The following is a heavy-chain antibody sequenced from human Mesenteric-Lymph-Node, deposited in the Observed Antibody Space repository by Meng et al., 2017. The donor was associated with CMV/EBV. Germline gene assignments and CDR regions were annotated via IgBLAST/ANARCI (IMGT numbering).Heavy chain of an antibody. D-gene: IGHD6-13*01. J-gene: IGHJ5*02. V-gene: IGHV4-34*01. CDR1: GGSFSGYY. Sequence: SELSLTCAVYGGSFSGYYWSWIRQPPGKGLEWIGEINHSGSTNYNPSLKSRVTISVDTSKNQFSLKLSSVTAADTAVYFCARNGDSSSYNWFDPWGQGTMVTVSS. CDR3: ARNGDSSSYNWFDP. CDR2: INHSGST.